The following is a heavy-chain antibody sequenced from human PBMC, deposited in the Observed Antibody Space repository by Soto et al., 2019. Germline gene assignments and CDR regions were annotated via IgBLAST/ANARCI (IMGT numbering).Heavy chain of an antibody. CDR3: AKDRDGIVVVPASAARWFDP. CDR1: GFAFSSYA. D-gene: IGHD2-2*01. J-gene: IGHJ5*02. CDR2: ISGSGGST. V-gene: IGHV3-23*01. Sequence: GGSLRLSCAASGFAFSSYAMRWVRQAPGKGLEWVSAISGSGGSTYYADSVKGRFTISRDNSKTTLYLQMNSLRAEDTAVYYCAKDRDGIVVVPASAARWFDPCCQGTLVTVSS.